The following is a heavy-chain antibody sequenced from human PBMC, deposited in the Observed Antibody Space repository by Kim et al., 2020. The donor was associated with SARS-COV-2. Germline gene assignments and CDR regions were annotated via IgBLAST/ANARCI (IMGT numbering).Heavy chain of an antibody. CDR3: AKDQGELLRYFDWLLYRALDY. V-gene: IGHV3-23*01. Sequence: GGSLRLSCAASGFTFSSYAMSWVRQAPGKGLEWVSAISGSGGSTYYADSVKGRFTISRDNSKNTLYLQMNSLRAEDTAVYYCAKDQGELLRYFDWLLYRALDYWGQGTLVTVSS. CDR1: GFTFSSYA. J-gene: IGHJ4*02. CDR2: ISGSGGST. D-gene: IGHD3-9*01.